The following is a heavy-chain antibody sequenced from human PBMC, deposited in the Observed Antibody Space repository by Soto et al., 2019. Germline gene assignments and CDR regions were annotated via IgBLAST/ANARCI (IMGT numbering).Heavy chain of an antibody. D-gene: IGHD3-9*01. V-gene: IGHV3-48*02. CDR2: ISSSSSTI. Sequence: GGSLRLSCAASGFTFSSYSMNWVRQAPGKGLEWVSYISSSSSTIYYADSVKGRFTISRDNAKNSLYLQMNSLRDEDTAVYYCAGTVLRYFDRLYNWFDPWGQGTLVTVSS. J-gene: IGHJ5*02. CDR1: GFTFSSYS. CDR3: AGTVLRYFDRLYNWFDP.